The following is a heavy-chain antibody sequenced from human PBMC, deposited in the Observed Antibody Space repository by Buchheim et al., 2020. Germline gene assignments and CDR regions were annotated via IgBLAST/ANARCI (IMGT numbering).Heavy chain of an antibody. CDR1: GGSISSGGYS. V-gene: IGHV4-30-2*01. Sequence: QLQLQESGSGLVKPSQTLSLTCAVSGGSISSGGYSWSWIRQPPGKGLEWIGYIYHSGSTYYNPSLKSRVTISVDRSKNQLSLKLSSVTAADTAVYYCARAVLDCSGGSCLSYFDYWGQGTL. CDR2: IYHSGST. CDR3: ARAVLDCSGGSCLSYFDY. D-gene: IGHD2-15*01. J-gene: IGHJ4*02.